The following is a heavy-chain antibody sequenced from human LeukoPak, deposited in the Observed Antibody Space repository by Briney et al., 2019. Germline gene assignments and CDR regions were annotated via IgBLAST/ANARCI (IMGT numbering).Heavy chain of an antibody. D-gene: IGHD1-26*01. CDR2: IVVGSRNT. CDR3: AAAALVGATEVYFDY. J-gene: IGHJ4*02. CDR1: GFTFTSSA. V-gene: IGHV1-58*02. Sequence: SVKVSCKASGFTFTSSAMQWVRQARGQRLEWIGLIVVGSRNTNHAQKFQERVTITRDMSTSTAYMELSSLRPEGTAVYCCAAAALVGATEVYFDYWGQGTLVTVSS.